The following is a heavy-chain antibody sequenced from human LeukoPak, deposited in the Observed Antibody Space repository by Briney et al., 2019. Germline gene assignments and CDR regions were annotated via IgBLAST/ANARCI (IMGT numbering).Heavy chain of an antibody. CDR2: IYYHENT. D-gene: IGHD1-7*01. CDR1: GGSISSSSDY. V-gene: IGHV4-39*07. J-gene: IGHJ5*02. Sequence: SETLSLTCTVSGGSISSSSDYWGWIRQAPGKGLEWIGSIYYHENTYYNSSLRSRVTISVDTSKNQFSLKLSSVTAADTAVYYCARVLVTGTTRWFDPWGQGTLVTVSS. CDR3: ARVLVTGTTRWFDP.